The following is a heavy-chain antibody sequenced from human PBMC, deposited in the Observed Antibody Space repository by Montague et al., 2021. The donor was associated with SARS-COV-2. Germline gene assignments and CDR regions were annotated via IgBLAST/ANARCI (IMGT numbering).Heavy chain of an antibody. CDR3: ARFAYRLLFIASYYGMDV. Sequence: SETLSLTCAISGGSFSNYYWSWIRQPPGKGLEWIGEVNQSGTTIYNPSVESGVTISEDASKNQFYLRLNSVTAADTAVYYCARFAYRLLFIASYYGMDVWGQGTTVTVSS. J-gene: IGHJ6*02. D-gene: IGHD2-2*01. CDR2: VNQSGTT. V-gene: IGHV4-34*01. CDR1: GGSFSNYY.